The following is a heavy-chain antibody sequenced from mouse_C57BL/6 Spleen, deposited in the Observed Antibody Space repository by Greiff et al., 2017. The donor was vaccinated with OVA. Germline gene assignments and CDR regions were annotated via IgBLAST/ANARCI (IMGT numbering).Heavy chain of an antibody. J-gene: IGHJ2*01. D-gene: IGHD1-1*01. CDR1: GYTFTSYW. Sequence: QVQLQQPGAELVRPGSSVKLSCKASGYTFTSYWMDWVKQRPGQGLEWIGNIYPSDSETHYNQKFKDKATLTVDKSSSTAYMKLSSLTSEDSAVYYCASDGSSDYQYYFDDWGQGTTLTVSS. CDR3: ASDGSSDYQYYFDD. CDR2: IYPSDSET. V-gene: IGHV1-61*01.